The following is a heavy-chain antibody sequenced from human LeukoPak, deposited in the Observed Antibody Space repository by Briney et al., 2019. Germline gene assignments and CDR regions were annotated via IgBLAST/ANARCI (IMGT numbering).Heavy chain of an antibody. CDR3: AKCSTSAYTTGWCNWIDP. D-gene: IGHD6-19*01. CDR1: GFAFSDSW. CDR2: IKGDGSAK. V-gene: IGHV3-7*03. Sequence: GGSLRLSCAASGFAFSDSWMTWIRQAPGKGLEWVAFIKGDGSAKKYVDSVKGRFTVSRDTSKNTLYLQMNSLRADDTAVYYCAKCSTSAYTTGWCNWIDPWGQGTLVTVSS. J-gene: IGHJ5*02.